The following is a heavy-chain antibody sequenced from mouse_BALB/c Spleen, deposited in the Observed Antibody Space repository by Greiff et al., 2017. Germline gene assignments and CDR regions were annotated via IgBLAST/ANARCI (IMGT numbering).Heavy chain of an antibody. CDR1: GFTFSSYT. CDR3: AREGGFPFYAMDY. V-gene: IGHV5-12-2*01. CDR2: ISNGGGST. Sequence: EVKLVESGGGLVQPGGSLKLSCAASGFTFSSYTMSWVRQTPEKRLEWVAYISNGGGSTYYPDTVKGRFTISRDNAKNTLYLQMSSLKSEDTAMYYCAREGGFPFYAMDYWGQGTSVTVSS. J-gene: IGHJ4*01.